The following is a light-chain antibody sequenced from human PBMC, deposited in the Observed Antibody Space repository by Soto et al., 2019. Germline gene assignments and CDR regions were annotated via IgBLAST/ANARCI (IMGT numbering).Light chain of an antibody. CDR2: DTN. J-gene: IGLJ3*02. Sequence: QSVLTQPPSVSAAPGQKVSISCSGSSSNIGNNYVSWYQQLPGTAPKLLIYDTNKRPSGIPDRFSGSKSGTSATLGITGLQTGDEADYYCGTWDSNLSAGCVFGGGTKLTVL. CDR1: SSNIGNNY. V-gene: IGLV1-51*01. CDR3: GTWDSNLSAGCV.